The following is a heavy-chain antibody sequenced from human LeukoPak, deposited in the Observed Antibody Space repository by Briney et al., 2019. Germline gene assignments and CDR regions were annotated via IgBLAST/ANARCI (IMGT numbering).Heavy chain of an antibody. D-gene: IGHD5-12*01. J-gene: IGHJ4*02. CDR1: GGFFSGYY. V-gene: IGHV4-34*01. Sequence: SETLSLTCAVYGGFFSGYYWSWIRQPPGKGLEWIGEINHSGSTYYNPSLKSRVTISVDTSKNQFSLKLSSVTAADTAVYYCARKGGYSGYDSSLGFDYWGQGTLVTVSS. CDR3: ARKGGYSGYDSSLGFDY. CDR2: INHSGST.